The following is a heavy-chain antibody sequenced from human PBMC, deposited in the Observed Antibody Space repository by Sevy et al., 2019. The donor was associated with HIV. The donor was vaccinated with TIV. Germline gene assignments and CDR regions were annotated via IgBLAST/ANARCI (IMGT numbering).Heavy chain of an antibody. CDR3: ATTKDYYESSGDHFDY. D-gene: IGHD3-22*01. J-gene: IGHJ4*02. CDR1: GYTLTKLS. Sequence: ASVKVSCKVSGYTLTKLSMHWVRQVRGKGLEWMGSFDPEDGKRIYAQKFQGRFTMTEDTSTDTGYLDLNSLRSEDSAVYFCATTKDYYESSGDHFDYWGQETLVTVSS. CDR2: FDPEDGKR. V-gene: IGHV1-24*01.